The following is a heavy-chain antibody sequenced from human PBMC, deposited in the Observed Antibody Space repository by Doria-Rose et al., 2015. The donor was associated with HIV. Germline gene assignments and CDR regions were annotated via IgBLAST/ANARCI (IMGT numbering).Heavy chain of an antibody. CDR3: AREVRLNTYYFDY. CDR1: GDSITSGDYY. CDR2: IYYSGST. J-gene: IGHJ4*02. Sequence: QVQLQESGPGLLKPSQTLSLNCAVSGDSITSGDYYWSWIRQPPGKGLEWIGYIYYSGSTYYSPSLKSRVDISIDTSKNHFSLKLTSVTAADTAVYYCAREVRLNTYYFDYWGQGTLVTVSS. D-gene: IGHD5-12*01. V-gene: IGHV4-30-4*08.